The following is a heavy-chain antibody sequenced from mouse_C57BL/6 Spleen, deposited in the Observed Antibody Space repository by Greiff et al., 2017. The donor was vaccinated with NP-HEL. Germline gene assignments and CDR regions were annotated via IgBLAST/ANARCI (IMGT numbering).Heavy chain of an antibody. CDR3: ARDSSEGYAMDY. CDR1: GYSITSGYY. J-gene: IGHJ4*01. CDR2: ISYDGSN. Sequence: EVQLQESGPGLVKPSQSLSLTCSVTGYSITSGYYWNWIRQFPGNKLEWMGYISYDGSNNYNPSLKNRISITRDTSKNQFFLKLNSVTTEDTATYYCARDSSEGYAMDYWGQGTSVTVSS. V-gene: IGHV3-6*01. D-gene: IGHD3-2*02.